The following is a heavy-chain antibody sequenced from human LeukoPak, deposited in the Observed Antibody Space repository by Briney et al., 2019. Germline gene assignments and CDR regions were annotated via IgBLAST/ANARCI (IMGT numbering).Heavy chain of an antibody. CDR2: IYTSGST. Sequence: SETLSLTCTVSGGSISSYYWSWIRQPAGKGLEWIGRIYTSGSTNYNPSLKSRVTMSVDTSKNQFSLKLSSVTAADTAVYYCARESCSASRCYPVDYWGQGTLVTVSS. J-gene: IGHJ4*02. CDR3: ARESCSASRCYPVDY. D-gene: IGHD2-15*01. V-gene: IGHV4-4*07. CDR1: GGSISSYY.